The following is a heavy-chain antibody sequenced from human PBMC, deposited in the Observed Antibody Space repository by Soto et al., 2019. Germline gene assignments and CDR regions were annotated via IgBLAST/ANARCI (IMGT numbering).Heavy chain of an antibody. CDR3: ARFRYDDSCAYLDY. D-gene: IGHD3-22*01. V-gene: IGHV3-33*01. CDR2: IWYDGSNK. Sequence: QVQLVESGGGVVQPGRSLRLSCAASGFTFSGYGMHWVRQAPGKGLEWVAVIWYDGSNKYYAEFVKGRFTISRDNSKNTLYLQMNGLRAEDTAVFYCARFRYDDSCAYLDYWGHVALGTV. CDR1: GFTFSGYG. J-gene: IGHJ4*01.